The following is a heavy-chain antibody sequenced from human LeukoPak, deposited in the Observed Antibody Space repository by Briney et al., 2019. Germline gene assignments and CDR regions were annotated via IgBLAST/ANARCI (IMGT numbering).Heavy chain of an antibody. CDR3: ARYGGDSDWYFDL. Sequence: PSETLSLTCAVSGYSISSRNWWGWTRQPPGKGLEWIGHIFYSGDTYYSPSLKSRVTMSIDTSQNQFSLKLTSVTAVDTAVYFCARYGGDSDWYFDLWGRGTLVTVSS. V-gene: IGHV4-28*01. D-gene: IGHD4-23*01. CDR1: GYSISSRNW. J-gene: IGHJ2*01. CDR2: IFYSGDT.